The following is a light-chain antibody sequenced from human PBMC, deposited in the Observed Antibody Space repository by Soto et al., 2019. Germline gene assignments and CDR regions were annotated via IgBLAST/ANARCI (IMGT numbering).Light chain of an antibody. V-gene: IGKV4-1*01. J-gene: IGKJ2*01. CDR1: QTVLYSSNNKNY. Sequence: DIVMTQSPDSLAVSLGERATINCKSSQTVLYSSNNKNYLAWYQQKPGQPPKLVISWASSRESGVPDRFSGSGSGTEFTLTISSLQAEDVAVYYCQQYFAHTRTVGQGTKLEIK. CDR3: QQYFAHTRT. CDR2: WAS.